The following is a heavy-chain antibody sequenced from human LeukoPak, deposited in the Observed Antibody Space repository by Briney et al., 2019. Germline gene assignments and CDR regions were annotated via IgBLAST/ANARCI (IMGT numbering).Heavy chain of an antibody. J-gene: IGHJ6*03. CDR3: AKDQFTPAITKRWYYYDSSGPLGYMDV. CDR1: GFTFSSYG. V-gene: IGHV3-30*02. CDR2: IRYDGSNK. Sequence: PGGSLRLSCAASGFTFSSYGMHWVRQAPGKGLEWVAFIRYDGSNKYYADSVKGRFTISRDNSKNTLYLQMNSLRAEDTAVYYCAKDQFTPAITKRWYYYDSSGPLGYMDVWSKGTTVTISS. D-gene: IGHD3-22*01.